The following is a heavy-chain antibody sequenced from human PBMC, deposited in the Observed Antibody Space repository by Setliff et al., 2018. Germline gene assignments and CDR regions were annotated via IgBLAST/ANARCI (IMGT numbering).Heavy chain of an antibody. Sequence: PGESLKISCAASGFAFSSFAMTWVRQAPGKRLEWVSTISGAGGNMYYADSVQGRFVISRDNSMNTLYLQMNRLSAEDTAVFYCVKGSDPYYFYYMDVCGKGTTVTVSS. CDR2: ISGAGGNM. CDR1: GFAFSSFA. V-gene: IGHV3-23*01. J-gene: IGHJ6*03. D-gene: IGHD2-21*02. CDR3: VKGSDPYYFYYMDV.